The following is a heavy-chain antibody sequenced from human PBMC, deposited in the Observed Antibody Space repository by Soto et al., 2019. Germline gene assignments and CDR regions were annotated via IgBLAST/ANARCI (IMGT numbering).Heavy chain of an antibody. D-gene: IGHD1-1*01. Sequence: EVQLLESGGGLVQPGGSLRLSCAASGFTFSAYAMGWVRQAPGKGLEWVSTIHGGGGATHYADSVKGRFTICRDDSKNTLYAQMNSLRAEYTAVYYCAKFEGHPLEYWYLDFWGRGTLVTVSS. J-gene: IGHJ2*01. V-gene: IGHV3-23*01. CDR3: AKFEGHPLEYWYLDF. CDR1: GFTFSAYA. CDR2: IHGGGGAT.